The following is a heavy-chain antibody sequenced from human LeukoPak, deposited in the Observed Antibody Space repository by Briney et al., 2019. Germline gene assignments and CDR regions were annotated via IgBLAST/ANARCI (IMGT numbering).Heavy chain of an antibody. Sequence: SETLSLTCTVSGGPISSGDYYWSWIRQPSGKGLEWIGYIYYSGSTYYNPSPKSRVTISVDTSKNQFSLKLSSVTAADTAVYYCAREAHDYVWGSYRYWFDYWGQGTLVTVSS. CDR2: IYYSGST. CDR1: GGPISSGDYY. CDR3: AREAHDYVWGSYRYWFDY. D-gene: IGHD3-16*02. V-gene: IGHV4-30-4*01. J-gene: IGHJ4*02.